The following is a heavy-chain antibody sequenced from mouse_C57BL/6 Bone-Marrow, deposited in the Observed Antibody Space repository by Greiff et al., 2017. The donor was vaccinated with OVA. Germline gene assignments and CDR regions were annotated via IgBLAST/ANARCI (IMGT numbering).Heavy chain of an antibody. D-gene: IGHD2-3*01. V-gene: IGHV5-4*01. Sequence: EVQGVESGGGLVKPGGSLKLSCAASGFTFSSYAMSWVRQTPEKRLEWVATFSDGGSYTYYQDNVKGRFTISRYNAKTNLYLSRSHLKSEETDMYDCARWFYDSYLYAMDYWGQGTSVTVSS. J-gene: IGHJ4*01. CDR3: ARWFYDSYLYAMDY. CDR1: GFTFSSYA. CDR2: FSDGGSYT.